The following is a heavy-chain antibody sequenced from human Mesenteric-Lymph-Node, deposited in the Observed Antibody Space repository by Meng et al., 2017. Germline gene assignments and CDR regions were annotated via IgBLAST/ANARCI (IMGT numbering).Heavy chain of an antibody. V-gene: IGHV2-5*02. CDR1: GFSLSTSGVG. D-gene: IGHD4-23*01. CDR3: AHSRDYGGNLDS. CDR2: IYWDDDK. J-gene: IGHJ5*01. Sequence: QVTLRESGPTLVKARHTLTLTCTFSGFSLSTSGVGVGWIRQPPGRALEWLALIYWDDDKRYSPSLKSRLTITKDTSKNQVVLTMTNMDPVDTATYYCAHSRDYGGNLDSWGQGTLVTVSS.